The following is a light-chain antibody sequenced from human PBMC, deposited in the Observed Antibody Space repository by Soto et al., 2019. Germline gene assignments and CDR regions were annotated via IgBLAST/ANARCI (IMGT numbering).Light chain of an antibody. CDR3: SSSTTTASLVV. V-gene: IGLV2-14*01. Sequence: QSVLTQPASVSGSPGQSITISCTGTSSDIGDYNYVSWYQQYPGKVPKLVIYDVSHRPSGVSNRFSGSKSGNTASLPISGLQAEDEADYYCSSSTTTASLVVFGGGTQLTVL. CDR1: SSDIGDYNY. J-gene: IGLJ3*02. CDR2: DVS.